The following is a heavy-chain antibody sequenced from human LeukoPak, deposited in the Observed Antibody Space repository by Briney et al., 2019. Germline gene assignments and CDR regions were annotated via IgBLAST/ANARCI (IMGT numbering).Heavy chain of an antibody. J-gene: IGHJ3*02. CDR3: ASEGANGYSGYDI. Sequence: GASVKVSCKASGYTFTSYGINWVRQAPGQGLEWMGWISAYNGNTNYAQKFQGRVTMTTDTSTSTAYMELSSLRSEDTAVYYCASEGANGYSGYDIWGQGTMVTVSS. CDR1: GYTFTSYG. D-gene: IGHD5-12*01. CDR2: ISAYNGNT. V-gene: IGHV1-18*01.